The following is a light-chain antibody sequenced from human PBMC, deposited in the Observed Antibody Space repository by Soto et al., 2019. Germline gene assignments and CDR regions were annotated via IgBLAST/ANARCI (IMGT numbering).Light chain of an antibody. CDR2: DAS. V-gene: IGKV1-39*01. J-gene: IGKJ4*01. Sequence: DIQMTQSPSSLSASVGDRVTITCQSSQNINYYLNWYQQKTGRTPKLLSYDASNLESGVPSRFSGSGSGTDFTLTISSLQPEDFAIYYCQESYSTPPGLAFGGGTKVDI. CDR3: QESYSTPPGLA. CDR1: QNINYY.